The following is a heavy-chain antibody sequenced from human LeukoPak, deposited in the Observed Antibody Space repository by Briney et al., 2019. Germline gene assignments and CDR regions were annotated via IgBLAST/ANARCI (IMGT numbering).Heavy chain of an antibody. Sequence: GASVKVSCKASGGTFSSYAISWVRQAPGQGLEWMGGIIPIFGTANYAQKFQGRVTITADESTSTAYMELSSLGAEDTAVYYCARGGKLLPFDYWGQGTLVTVSS. V-gene: IGHV1-69*13. CDR3: ARGGKLLPFDY. D-gene: IGHD2-15*01. CDR2: IIPIFGTA. CDR1: GGTFSSYA. J-gene: IGHJ4*02.